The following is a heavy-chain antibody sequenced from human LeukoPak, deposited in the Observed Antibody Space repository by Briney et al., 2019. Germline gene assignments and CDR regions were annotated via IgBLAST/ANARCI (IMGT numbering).Heavy chain of an antibody. D-gene: IGHD4-17*01. CDR1: GYTFTGYY. CDR2: INPNSGGT. V-gene: IGHV1-2*02. J-gene: IGHJ4*02. Sequence: ASVKVSCKASGYTFTGYYMHWVRQAPGQGLEWMGWINPNSGGTNYAQKFQGRVTMTRDTSISTAHMELSRLRSDDTAVYYCARDEDYGIFVNIDYWGQGTLVTVSS. CDR3: ARDEDYGIFVNIDY.